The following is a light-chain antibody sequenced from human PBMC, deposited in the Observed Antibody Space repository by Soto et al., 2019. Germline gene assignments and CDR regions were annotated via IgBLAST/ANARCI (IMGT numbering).Light chain of an antibody. CDR3: SSFAGSSKLV. CDR1: SSDVGRYKY. V-gene: IGLV2-8*01. Sequence: QSVLTQPPSASGSPGQSVTISCNGTSSDVGRYKYVSWYQQYPGKAPKVMIYEVNKRPSGVPDRFSGSKSGNTASLTVSGLQTEDEAHYYCSSFAGSSKLVFGGGTKLTVL. CDR2: EVN. J-gene: IGLJ3*02.